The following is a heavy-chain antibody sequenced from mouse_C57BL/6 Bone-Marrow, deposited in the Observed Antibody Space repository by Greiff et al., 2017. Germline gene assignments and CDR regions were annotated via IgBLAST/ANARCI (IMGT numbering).Heavy chain of an antibody. D-gene: IGHD2-3*01. J-gene: IGHJ3*01. V-gene: IGHV5-6*01. Sequence: VQLQQSGGDLVKPGGSLKLSCAASGFTFSSYGMSWVRQTPDKRLEWVATISSGGSYTYYPDSVKGRFTISRDNAKNTLYLQMSSLKSEDTAMYYWARDGYYAWFAYWGQGTLVTVSA. CDR3: ARDGYYAWFAY. CDR2: ISSGGSYT. CDR1: GFTFSSYG.